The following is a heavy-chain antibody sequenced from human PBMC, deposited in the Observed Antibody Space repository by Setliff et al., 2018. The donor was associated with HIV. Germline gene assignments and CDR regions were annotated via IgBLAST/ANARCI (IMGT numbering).Heavy chain of an antibody. D-gene: IGHD3-22*01. J-gene: IGHJ3*02. CDR3: ARGAYYYDSSGYPRDPFDI. CDR2: INPNSGGT. CDR1: GYTFTTSD. Sequence: ASVKVSCKTSGYTFTTSDINWVRQAPGQGLEWMGWINPNSGGTNYAQKFQGRVTMTRDTSISTAYMELSRLRSDDTAVYYCARGAYYYDSSGYPRDPFDIWGQGTMVTVSS. V-gene: IGHV1-2*02.